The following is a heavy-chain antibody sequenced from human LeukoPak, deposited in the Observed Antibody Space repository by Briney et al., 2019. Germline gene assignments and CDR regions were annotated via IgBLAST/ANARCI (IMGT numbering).Heavy chain of an antibody. Sequence: SETLSLTCAVYGGSFSGYYWSWIRQPPGKGLEWIGEINHSGSTNYNPSLKSRVTISVDTSRNQFSLKLTSVTAADTAVYYCASVLGGSAHWGQGTLVTVSS. V-gene: IGHV4-34*01. CDR2: INHSGST. CDR3: ASVLGGSAH. CDR1: GGSFSGYY. J-gene: IGHJ4*02. D-gene: IGHD3-16*01.